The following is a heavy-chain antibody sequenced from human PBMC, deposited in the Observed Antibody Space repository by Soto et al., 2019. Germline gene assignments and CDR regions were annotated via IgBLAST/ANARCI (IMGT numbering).Heavy chain of an antibody. Sequence: QVQLVESGGGVVQPGTSLRLSCAVSGFTFSSYGMQWVRQAPGKGLEWVAIISYDVSNKYYADSVKGRFTISRDNSKNTLYLQMNSLRAEDTAVYYCAKDIGAIFRYYGMDVWGQGTTVTVSS. CDR3: AKDIGAIFRYYGMDV. V-gene: IGHV3-30*18. D-gene: IGHD3-3*01. CDR1: GFTFSSYG. CDR2: ISYDVSNK. J-gene: IGHJ6*02.